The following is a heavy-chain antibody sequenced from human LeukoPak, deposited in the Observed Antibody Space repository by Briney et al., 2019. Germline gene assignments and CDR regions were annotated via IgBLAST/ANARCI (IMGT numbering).Heavy chain of an antibody. J-gene: IGHJ3*01. CDR3: ASGPGRVAVPATGSFDL. CDR1: GFTFPSYW. V-gene: IGHV3-7*03. D-gene: IGHD3-9*01. CDR2: IKHDGSER. Sequence: GVSLRLSCDASGFTFPSYWRSWVRQAPGKGLEWVANIKHDGSERYYVDSVKGRFTSSRDDAKKSLYLQMNSLRAEDTALYYCASGPGRVAVPATGSFDLWGQGTMVTVS.